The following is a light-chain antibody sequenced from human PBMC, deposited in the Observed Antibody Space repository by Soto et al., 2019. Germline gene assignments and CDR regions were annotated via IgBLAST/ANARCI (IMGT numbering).Light chain of an antibody. CDR3: QQYGSSQT. CDR1: QSVSSSY. Sequence: EIVLTQSPGTLSLSPGERATLSCRASQSVSSSYLAWYQQKPGQAPRLLIYGASSRATGIPDRFSGSGSGTDFTLTISRLEPEDFAVYYCQQYGSSQTFGQGIKVDIK. J-gene: IGKJ1*01. CDR2: GAS. V-gene: IGKV3-20*01.